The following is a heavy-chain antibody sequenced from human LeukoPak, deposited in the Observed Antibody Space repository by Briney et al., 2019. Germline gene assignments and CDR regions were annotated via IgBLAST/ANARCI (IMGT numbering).Heavy chain of an antibody. V-gene: IGHV3-48*03. J-gene: IGHJ6*04. D-gene: IGHD3-10*02. CDR3: AELGITMIGGV. Sequence: GGSLRLSFAASGFTFSSYEMNWVRQAPGKGLEWVSYISSSGSTIYYADSVKGRFTISRDNAKNSLYLQMNSLRAEDTAVYYCAELGITMIGGVWGKGTTVTISS. CDR1: GFTFSSYE. CDR2: ISSSGSTI.